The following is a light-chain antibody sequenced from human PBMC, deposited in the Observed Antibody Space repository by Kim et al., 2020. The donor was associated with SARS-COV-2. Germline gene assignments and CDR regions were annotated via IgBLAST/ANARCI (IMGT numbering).Light chain of an antibody. CDR3: SSYAGNNIYV. V-gene: IGLV2-8*01. CDR1: SSDVGRYNY. Sequence: QSALTQPPSASGSPGQYVTISCTGTSSDVGRYNYVSWYQHHPGKAPKLMISEVTKRPSGVPDRFSGSKAGNTASLTVSVLQAEDEADYYCSSYAGNNIYVFGAGTKVTVL. CDR2: EVT. J-gene: IGLJ1*01.